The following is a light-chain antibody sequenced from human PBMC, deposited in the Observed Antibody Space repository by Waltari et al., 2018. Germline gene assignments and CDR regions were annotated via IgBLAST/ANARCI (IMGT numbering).Light chain of an antibody. CDR1: QNVGGY. V-gene: IGKV3-11*01. J-gene: IGKJ4*01. Sequence: EIVLTQSPATLSLSPQDRATLSCRASQNVGGYLAWFQQKPGQAPRLFIFHASNRATGLPARFSGSGSGTDFTLTISSLEPEDFAIYYCQQRSSWPLTFGGGTKVEI. CDR3: QQRSSWPLT. CDR2: HAS.